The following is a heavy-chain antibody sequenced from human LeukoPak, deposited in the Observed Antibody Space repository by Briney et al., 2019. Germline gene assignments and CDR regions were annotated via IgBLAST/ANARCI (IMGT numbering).Heavy chain of an antibody. J-gene: IGHJ4*02. CDR2: INPNSGGT. D-gene: IGHD3-22*01. V-gene: IGHV1-2*02. Sequence: ASVKVSCKASGYTFTGYYMHWVRQAPGQGLEWMGWINPNSGGTNYAQKFQGRVTMTRDTSISTAYMELSRLRSDDTAVYYCARVPRRSGYVLFDYWGQGTLVTVSS. CDR3: ARVPRRSGYVLFDY. CDR1: GYTFTGYY.